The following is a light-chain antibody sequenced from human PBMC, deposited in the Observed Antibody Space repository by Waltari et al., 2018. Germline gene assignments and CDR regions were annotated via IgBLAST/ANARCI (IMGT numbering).Light chain of an antibody. CDR2: GNN. CDR3: QCYDTTLDGWV. CDR1: RSNIGAGYE. J-gene: IGLJ3*02. Sequence: QSVLTQLPSVSGAPGQRVTISCTGTRSNIGAGYEIHWYHQFPGTAPKLLIYGNNYRPSGVPDRFSGSKSGTSGSLAITGLQAEDEADYYCQCYDTTLDGWVFGGGTRLTVL. V-gene: IGLV1-40*01.